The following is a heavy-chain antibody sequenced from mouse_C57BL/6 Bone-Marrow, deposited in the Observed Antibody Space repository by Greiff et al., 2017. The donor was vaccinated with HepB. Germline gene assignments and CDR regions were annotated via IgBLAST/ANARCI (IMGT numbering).Heavy chain of an antibody. D-gene: IGHD1-1*01. V-gene: IGHV5-12*01. CDR3: ARATTVVARTYAMDY. CDR1: GFTFSDYY. Sequence: EVQLVESGGGLVQPGGSLKLSCAASGFTFSDYYMYWVRQTPEKRLEWVAYISNGGGSTYYPDTVKGRFTISRDNAKNTLYLQMSRLKSEDTAMYYCARATTVVARTYAMDYWGQGTSVTVSS. CDR2: ISNGGGST. J-gene: IGHJ4*01.